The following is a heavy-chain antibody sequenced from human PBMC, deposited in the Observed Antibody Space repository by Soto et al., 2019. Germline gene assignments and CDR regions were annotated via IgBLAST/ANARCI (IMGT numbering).Heavy chain of an antibody. CDR3: GRSYSGYDPFDS. CDR2: IYYSGRP. J-gene: IGHJ4*02. D-gene: IGHD5-12*01. CDR1: GCSISSYY. Sequence: KTSGTLSLTCTVSGCSISSYYWSWIRQPPGKGLEGIGYIYYSGRPTYNPSLKSRVTISVDTSKNPFSLKLRFVTAAATAVYYCGRSYSGYDPFDSWGQGTLVTVSS. V-gene: IGHV4-59*01.